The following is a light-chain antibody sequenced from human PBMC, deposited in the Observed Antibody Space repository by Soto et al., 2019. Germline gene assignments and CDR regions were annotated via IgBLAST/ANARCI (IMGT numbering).Light chain of an antibody. CDR2: EVS. CDR3: SSYIKSSTPFDV. Sequence: QSALTQPASVSGSPGQSITISCTGTSSDVGGHNYVSWYQQHPGRAPKLMIYEVSNRPSGVSNRFSGSKSGNTASLTMSGLQPEDEADYYCSSYIKSSTPFDVFGTGTKLTVL. CDR1: SSDVGGHNY. V-gene: IGLV2-14*01. J-gene: IGLJ1*01.